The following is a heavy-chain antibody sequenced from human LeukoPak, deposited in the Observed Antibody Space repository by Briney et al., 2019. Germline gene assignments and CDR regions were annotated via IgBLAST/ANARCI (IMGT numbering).Heavy chain of an antibody. J-gene: IGHJ3*02. Sequence: PGESLKISXKGSGYSFTNYWIGWVSQMPGKGLEWMGIIYPGDSDTRYSPSFQGQVTISADKPISTAYLQWSSLKASDTAMYYCARRDDPKDAFDIWGQGTMVTVSS. CDR3: ARRDDPKDAFDI. CDR2: IYPGDSDT. V-gene: IGHV5-51*04. CDR1: GYSFTNYW.